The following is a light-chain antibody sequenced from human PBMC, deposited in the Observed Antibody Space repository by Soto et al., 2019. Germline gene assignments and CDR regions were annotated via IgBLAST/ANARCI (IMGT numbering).Light chain of an antibody. CDR3: QQYDGSPPWT. J-gene: IGKJ1*01. CDR2: GPS. V-gene: IGKV3-20*01. Sequence: EIVLTQSPGTLSFSPGERATLSCRASQSVSSTSLAWYQQKPGQAPRLLIYGPSNRATGIPDRFSGSGSGTDFTLTISRLEPEDFAVYYCQQYDGSPPWTFGLGTKVEFK. CDR1: QSVSSTS.